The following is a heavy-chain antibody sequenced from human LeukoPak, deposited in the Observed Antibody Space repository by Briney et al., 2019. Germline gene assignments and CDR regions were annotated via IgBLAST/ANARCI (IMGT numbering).Heavy chain of an antibody. V-gene: IGHV3-74*01. D-gene: IGHD6-19*01. CDR3: ATKQWLAPPPDS. CDR1: GFTFSKYW. J-gene: IGHJ4*02. CDR2: INTDGTVT. Sequence: GGSLRLPCAASGFTFSKYWMLWVRHAPGKGLESVSRINTDGTVTTYADSVKGRFTVSRDNADNTMFLQMNSVRDEDTAVYYCATKQWLAPPPDSWGQGTPVTVSS.